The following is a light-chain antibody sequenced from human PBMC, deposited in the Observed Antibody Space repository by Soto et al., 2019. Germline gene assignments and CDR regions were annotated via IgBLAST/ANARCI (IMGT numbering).Light chain of an antibody. CDR3: QHFGDSPIT. Sequence: EIVLTQSPGTLSLSPGERATLSCRASQSVSSTYLAWCQQKPGQAPRLLIYGASTRATGIPDRFSGTGSGTDFTLTISRLEPEEFAVYYCQHFGDSPITVGQGTRLEIK. J-gene: IGKJ5*01. CDR2: GAS. V-gene: IGKV3-20*01. CDR1: QSVSSTY.